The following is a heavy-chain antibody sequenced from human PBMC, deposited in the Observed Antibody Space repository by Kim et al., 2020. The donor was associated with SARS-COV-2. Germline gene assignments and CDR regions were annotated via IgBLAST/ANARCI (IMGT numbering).Heavy chain of an antibody. Sequence: GGSLRLSCVASGSSFSSYTMNWVRQAPGKGLEWVSSVTGGSDYMYYADSVKGRFTISRDDAKNSVFLQMNSLRVEDTAVYFCARGGSTTGRGYWRQGT. J-gene: IGHJ4*02. CDR3: ARGGSTTGRGY. D-gene: IGHD4-17*01. CDR2: VTGGSDYM. V-gene: IGHV3-21*01. CDR1: GSSFSSYT.